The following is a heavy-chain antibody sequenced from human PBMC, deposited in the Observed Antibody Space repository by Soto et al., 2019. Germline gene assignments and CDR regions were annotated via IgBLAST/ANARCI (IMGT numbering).Heavy chain of an antibody. D-gene: IGHD3-3*01. Sequence: GLSLRLSCAASGFTFSSYSLNWVRQAPGKGLEWISYISTTSSSIYYADSVKGRFTISRDNAKNSLFLQRNSLRDEDKDVYYCARKGVALDYWGQGALVTVSS. CDR3: ARKGVALDY. V-gene: IGHV3-48*02. CDR2: ISTTSSSI. J-gene: IGHJ4*02. CDR1: GFTFSSYS.